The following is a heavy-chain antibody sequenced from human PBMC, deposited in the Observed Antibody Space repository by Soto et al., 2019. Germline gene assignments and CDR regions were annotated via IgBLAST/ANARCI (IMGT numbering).Heavy chain of an antibody. Sequence: SETLSLTCTVSGGSISSYYWSWIRQPPGKGLEWIGYIYYSGSTNYNPSLKSRVTISVDTSKNQFSLKLSSVTAADTAVYYCARGELRFLEWLSPHGMDVWGQGTTVTVSS. CDR3: ARGELRFLEWLSPHGMDV. CDR2: IYYSGST. V-gene: IGHV4-59*01. CDR1: GGSISSYY. D-gene: IGHD3-3*01. J-gene: IGHJ6*02.